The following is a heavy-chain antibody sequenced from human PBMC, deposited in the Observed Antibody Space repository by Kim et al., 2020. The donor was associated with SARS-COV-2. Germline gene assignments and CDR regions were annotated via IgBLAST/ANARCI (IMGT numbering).Heavy chain of an antibody. V-gene: IGHV3-53*01. J-gene: IGHJ6*02. Sequence: FTISRDNSKNTLYLQMNSLRAEDTAVYYCARDPYYYGSGSRYYYYGMDVWGQGTTVTVSS. CDR3: ARDPYYYGSGSRYYYYGMDV. D-gene: IGHD3-10*01.